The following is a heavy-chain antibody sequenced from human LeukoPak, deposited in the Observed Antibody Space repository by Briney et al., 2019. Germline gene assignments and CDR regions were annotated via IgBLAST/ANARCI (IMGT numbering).Heavy chain of an antibody. D-gene: IGHD2-8*02. V-gene: IGHV3-23*01. Sequence: GGALRLSCAASGFTFSSFTMTWVRQAPGKGLEWVSTVSGSAGRTDYAGSVKGRFTISRDNLKNTLYLQMNGLRAEDTAVYYCAKNRGHCVDGVCHNYYYMDVWGRGTTVTVSS. J-gene: IGHJ6*03. CDR3: AKNRGHCVDGVCHNYYYMDV. CDR1: GFTFSSFT. CDR2: VSGSAGRT.